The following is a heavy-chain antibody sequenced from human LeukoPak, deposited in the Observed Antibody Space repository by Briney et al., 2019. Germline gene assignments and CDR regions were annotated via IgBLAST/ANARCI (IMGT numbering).Heavy chain of an antibody. CDR1: GFTFSSYW. Sequence: GGSLRLSCAASGFTFSSYWMHWVRQAPGKGLVWVLRIDSDGRSTNYADSVKGRFTISRDNAKNTLYLQMNSLRAEDTAVYYCARGCSSTSCYERNNWFDPWGQGTLSPSPQ. V-gene: IGHV3-74*01. D-gene: IGHD2-2*01. CDR3: ARGCSSTSCYERNNWFDP. CDR2: IDSDGRST. J-gene: IGHJ5*02.